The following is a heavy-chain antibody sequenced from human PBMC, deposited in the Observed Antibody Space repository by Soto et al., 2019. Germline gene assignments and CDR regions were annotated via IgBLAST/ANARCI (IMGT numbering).Heavy chain of an antibody. V-gene: IGHV1-18*04. Sequence: GASVKVSCKASGYTFTSYGISWVRQAPGQGLEWMGWISAYNGNTNYAQKLQGRVTMTTDTSTSTAYMELRSLRSDDTAVYYCASWSSSSPFSWSDNGMDVWGQGTTVTVSS. J-gene: IGHJ6*02. D-gene: IGHD6-6*01. CDR3: ASWSSSSPFSWSDNGMDV. CDR1: GYTFTSYG. CDR2: ISAYNGNT.